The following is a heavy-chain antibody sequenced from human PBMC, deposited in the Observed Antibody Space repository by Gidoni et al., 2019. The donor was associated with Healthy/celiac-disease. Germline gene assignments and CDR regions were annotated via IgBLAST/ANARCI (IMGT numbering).Heavy chain of an antibody. CDR2: IDYSGRT. J-gene: IGHJ4*02. CDR1: GGSISRYY. D-gene: IGHD4-17*01. CDR3: ARSMTTVTPGRD. Sequence: QVQLQESGPGLVKPSETLSLTCTVSGGSISRYYWSWIRQPPGKGLEWIGYIDYSGRTNYNPSLKSRVTISLDTSKNQFPLKLSSVTAADTAVYYCARSMTTVTPGRDWGQVTLVTVSS. V-gene: IGHV4-59*08.